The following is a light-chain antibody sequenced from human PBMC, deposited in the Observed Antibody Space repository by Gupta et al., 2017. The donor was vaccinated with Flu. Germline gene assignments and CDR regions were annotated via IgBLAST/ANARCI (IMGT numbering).Light chain of an antibody. V-gene: IGKV2-40*01. CDR1: KSLWDSDDGNTY. J-gene: IGKJ2*01. CDR2: SRS. CDR3: GQRVEIPSI. Sequence: DVVMTQTPRSLSVTPGESASISCRSSKSLWDSDDGNTYLDWYVRKPGQSPQLLIYSRSQRASGVPDRFSGSGSGTDFTLKISRVKPEDAGFYYCGQRVEIPSIFGQGTKMEIK.